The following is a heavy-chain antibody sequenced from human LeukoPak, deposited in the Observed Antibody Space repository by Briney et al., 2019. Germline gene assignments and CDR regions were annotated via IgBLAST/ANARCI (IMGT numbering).Heavy chain of an antibody. D-gene: IGHD2-15*01. V-gene: IGHV3-53*01. CDR3: ARAIYCSGGSCLDY. CDR1: GFTVSSNY. Sequence: PGGSLRLSCAASGFTVSSNYMSWVRQAPGRGLEWVSVTYSGGSTYYADSVKGRFTISRDNSKNTLYLQMNSLRAEDTVVYYCARAIYCSGGSCLDYWGQGTLVTVSS. CDR2: TYSGGST. J-gene: IGHJ4*02.